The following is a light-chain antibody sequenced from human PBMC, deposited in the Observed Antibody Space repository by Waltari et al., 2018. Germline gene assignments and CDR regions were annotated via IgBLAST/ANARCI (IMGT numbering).Light chain of an antibody. CDR1: QNVKKNNY. V-gene: IGKV3-20*01. CDR2: DAS. CDR3: HRYGTSPRT. Sequence: EIVLTQSPGTLSLSPGERATLSCRASQNVKKNNYLAWYQQKPGQAPRLLIYDASRRATGIPDRFSGSGSGTDFTLTISRLEPEDFAVYSCHRYGTSPRTFGLGTKLEIK. J-gene: IGKJ2*01.